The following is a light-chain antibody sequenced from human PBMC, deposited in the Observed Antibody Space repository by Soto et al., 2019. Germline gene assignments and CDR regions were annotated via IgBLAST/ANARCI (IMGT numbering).Light chain of an antibody. CDR2: GAS. J-gene: IGKJ1*01. CDR3: QQYGSSPWT. V-gene: IGKV3-20*01. CDR1: QSVRSSY. Sequence: ETVLTQSPGTLSLSPGERATLSCRASQSVRSSYLAWYQQKPGQAPRLLIDGASSRATGIPDRFSGSGSGTDFTLTISRLEPEDFAVYYCQQYGSSPWTFGHGTKVEI.